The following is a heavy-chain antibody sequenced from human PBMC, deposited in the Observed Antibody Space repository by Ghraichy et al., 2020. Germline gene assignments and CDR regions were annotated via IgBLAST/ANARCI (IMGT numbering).Heavy chain of an antibody. V-gene: IGHV4-34*01. Sequence: SETLSLTCAVYGGSFSGYYWSWIRQPPGKGLEWIGEINHSGSTNYNPSLKSRVTISVDTSKNQFSLKLSSVTAADTAVYYCAGRSGDSSGYYYESRGFDYWGQGTLVTVSS. J-gene: IGHJ4*02. CDR2: INHSGST. CDR1: GGSFSGYY. D-gene: IGHD3-22*01. CDR3: AGRSGDSSGYYYESRGFDY.